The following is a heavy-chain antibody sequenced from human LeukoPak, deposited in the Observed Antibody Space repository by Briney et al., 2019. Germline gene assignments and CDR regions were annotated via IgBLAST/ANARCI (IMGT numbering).Heavy chain of an antibody. CDR3: ARDGYSSSWYERGDAFDI. J-gene: IGHJ3*02. Sequence: GASVKVSCKASGGAFSSYTISWVRQAPGQGLEWMGRIIPILGIANYAQKFQCRVTITADKSTSTAYMELSSLRSEDTAVYYCARDGYSSSWYERGDAFDIWGQGTMVTVSS. V-gene: IGHV1-69*04. CDR2: IIPILGIA. D-gene: IGHD6-13*01. CDR1: GGAFSSYT.